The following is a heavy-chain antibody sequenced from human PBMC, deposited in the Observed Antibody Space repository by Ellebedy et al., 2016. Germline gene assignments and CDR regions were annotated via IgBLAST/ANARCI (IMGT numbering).Heavy chain of an antibody. CDR1: GYTFTNYY. CDR2: INPSGGST. J-gene: IGHJ6*02. V-gene: IGHV1-46*01. D-gene: IGHD3-9*01. Sequence: ASVKVSCXASGYTFTNYYMHWVRQAPGQGLEWMGIINPSGGSTAYAQKFQGRVTMTRDTSTSTVYMDVSSLRSEDTAVYYCARGTYYDILTGSVAAGMDVWGQGTTVTVSS. CDR3: ARGTYYDILTGSVAAGMDV.